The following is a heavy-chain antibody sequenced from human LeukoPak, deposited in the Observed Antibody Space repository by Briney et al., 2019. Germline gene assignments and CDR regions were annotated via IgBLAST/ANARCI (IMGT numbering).Heavy chain of an antibody. Sequence: SETLSLTCTVSGGSISNYYWSWARQPPGKGLEWIGYIYYSGSANYNPSLRSRATMSVDTSENQFSLKLNSVTPADTAVYYCARDGGCGSSTGCYPDAFHIWGQGTMVTVSS. CDR3: ARDGGCGSSTGCYPDAFHI. J-gene: IGHJ3*02. CDR1: GGSISNYY. CDR2: IYYSGSA. D-gene: IGHD2-2*01. V-gene: IGHV4-59*01.